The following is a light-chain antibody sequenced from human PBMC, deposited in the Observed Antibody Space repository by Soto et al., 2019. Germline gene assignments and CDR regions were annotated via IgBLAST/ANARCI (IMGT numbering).Light chain of an antibody. V-gene: IGKV1-27*01. CDR3: QKNNSAPLT. CDR2: AAS. J-gene: IGKJ1*01. Sequence: DIQMTQSPSSLAASVGDRVTITCRASQGMIDYLAWYQQKPGQAPKLLIYAASTLQSGVPSRFSGSGAGTDFTLTITSLQPEDVATYYWQKNNSAPLTFGQGTKVEIK. CDR1: QGMIDY.